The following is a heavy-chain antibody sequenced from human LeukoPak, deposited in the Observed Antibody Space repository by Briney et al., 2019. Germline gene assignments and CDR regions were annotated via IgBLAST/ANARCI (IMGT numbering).Heavy chain of an antibody. CDR2: TNTHGTSA. CDR3: LAGYYYYYMDV. Sequence: PGGSLRLSCAASGFTFNNYWMHWVRHAPGKGLVWVARTNTHGTSANYADSVKGRFIISRDNANNTLYLKMNGLRDEDTGVYYXLAGYYYYYMDVWGKGTTVTVSS. D-gene: IGHD6-13*01. J-gene: IGHJ6*03. V-gene: IGHV3-74*01. CDR1: GFTFNNYW.